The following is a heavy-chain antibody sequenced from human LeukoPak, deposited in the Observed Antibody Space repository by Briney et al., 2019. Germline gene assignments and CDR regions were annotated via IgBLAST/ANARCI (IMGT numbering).Heavy chain of an antibody. Sequence: SVKASCKASGGTFSSYAISWVRQAPGQGLEWMGGIIPIFGTANYAQKFQGRVTITADESTSTAYMELSSLRSEDTAVYYCARAANDYGDYVRGGYFDYWGQGTLVTVSS. CDR2: IIPIFGTA. CDR3: ARAANDYGDYVRGGYFDY. J-gene: IGHJ4*02. CDR1: GGTFSSYA. D-gene: IGHD4-17*01. V-gene: IGHV1-69*13.